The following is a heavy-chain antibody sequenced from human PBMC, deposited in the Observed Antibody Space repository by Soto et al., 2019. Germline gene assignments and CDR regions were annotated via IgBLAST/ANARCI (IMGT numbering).Heavy chain of an antibody. CDR3: AKGPHTNVGWPYYFES. Sequence: PGGSLRLSCVASGFSLANYPMNWVRQTPGKGLEWISYSSPRGDTIYYADSVEGRFTISRDNARNSLSLHMSSLRDEDSALYYCAKGPHTNVGWPYYFESWGQGAPVTLSS. D-gene: IGHD6-19*01. CDR1: GFSLANYP. J-gene: IGHJ5*01. V-gene: IGHV3-48*02. CDR2: SSPRGDTI.